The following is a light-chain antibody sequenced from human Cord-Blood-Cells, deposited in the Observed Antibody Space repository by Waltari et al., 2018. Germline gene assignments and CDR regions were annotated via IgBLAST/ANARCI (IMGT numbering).Light chain of an antibody. CDR1: SSDVGSYNL. J-gene: IGLJ2*01. CDR3: CSYAGSSTVV. V-gene: IGLV2-23*02. CDR2: EVS. Sequence: QSALTQPASVSGSPGQSITISCTGTSSDVGSYNLVSWYQQHPGKAPKLIIYEVSKRPSGVSNLFSGSKSGNTASLTISGLQAEDEADYYCCSYAGSSTVVFGGGTKLTVL.